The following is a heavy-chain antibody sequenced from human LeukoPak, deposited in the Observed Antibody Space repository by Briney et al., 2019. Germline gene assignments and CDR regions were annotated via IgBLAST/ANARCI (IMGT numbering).Heavy chain of an antibody. CDR2: IYTSGST. CDR1: GGSISSYY. Sequence: PSETLSLTCTVSGGSISSYYWSWIRQPAGKGLEWIGRIYTSGSTNYNPSLKSRVTMSVDTSRNHFSLKLSSVTAADTAVYYCARSGTSPRNSDYWGQGTLVTVSS. D-gene: IGHD2-2*01. V-gene: IGHV4-4*07. CDR3: ARSGTSPRNSDY. J-gene: IGHJ4*02.